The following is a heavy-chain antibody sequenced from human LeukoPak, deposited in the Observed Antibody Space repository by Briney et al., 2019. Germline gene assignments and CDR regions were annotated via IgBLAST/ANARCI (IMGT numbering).Heavy chain of an antibody. D-gene: IGHD1-26*01. V-gene: IGHV4-59*08. CDR3: ARRVRSGSPFDY. Sequence: PSETLSLTCTVSGGSISNCYWNWIRQPPGKGLEWIGYIYYSGSTNYNPSLRSRVTISVDTSKNQFSLKLSSVTAADTAVYYCARRVRSGSPFDYWGQGTLVTVSS. CDR2: IYYSGST. J-gene: IGHJ4*02. CDR1: GGSISNCY.